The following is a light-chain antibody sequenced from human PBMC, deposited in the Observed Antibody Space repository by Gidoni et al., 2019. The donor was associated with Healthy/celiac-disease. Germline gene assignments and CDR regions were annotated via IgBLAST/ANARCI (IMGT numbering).Light chain of an antibody. CDR3: QQSYSTPRT. CDR2: AAS. Sequence: DSQMTQSPSSLSASVGDRVTITCRASQSISSYLNWYQQKPGKAPKLLIYAASSLQSGVPSRFSGSGSGTDFTLTISSLQPEDFATYYCQQSYSTPRTFGQGTQLEIK. J-gene: IGKJ2*01. CDR1: QSISSY. V-gene: IGKV1-39*01.